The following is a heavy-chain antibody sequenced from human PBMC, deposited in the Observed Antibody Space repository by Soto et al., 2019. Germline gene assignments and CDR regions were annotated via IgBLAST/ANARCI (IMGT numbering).Heavy chain of an antibody. Sequence: ASVKVSCKASGYSFTSLDINWVRQTAGQGLEWMGWINPYSGGTHFARKFQDRVTMARDTSVSTAYMELSSLKSDDTAVYYCARPKYGETYFDSWGQGTLVTVSS. CDR2: INPYSGGT. CDR3: ARPKYGETYFDS. J-gene: IGHJ4*02. D-gene: IGHD2-21*01. CDR1: GYSFTSLD. V-gene: IGHV1-2*02.